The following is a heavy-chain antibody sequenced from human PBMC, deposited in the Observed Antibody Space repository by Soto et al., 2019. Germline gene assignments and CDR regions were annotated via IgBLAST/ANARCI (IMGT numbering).Heavy chain of an antibody. CDR1: GFTFSSYG. J-gene: IGHJ4*02. Sequence: GGSLRLSCAASGFTFSSYGMHWVRQAPGKGLEWVAVIWYDGSNKYYADSVKGRFTISRDNSKNTLYLQMNSLRAEDTAVYYCARDKPPYSSGSGPFDYWGQGTLVIVSS. CDR2: IWYDGSNK. CDR3: ARDKPPYSSGSGPFDY. D-gene: IGHD6-19*01. V-gene: IGHV3-33*01.